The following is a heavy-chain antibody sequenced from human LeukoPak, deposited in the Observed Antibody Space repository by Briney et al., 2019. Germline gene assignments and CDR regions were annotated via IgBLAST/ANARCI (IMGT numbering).Heavy chain of an antibody. CDR1: GGSISSGSYY. V-gene: IGHV4-61*02. J-gene: IGHJ3*02. CDR3: AREWAGSGSYYWANVAFDI. D-gene: IGHD1-26*01. Sequence: SETLSLTCTVSGGSISSGSYYWSWIRQPAGKGLEWIGRIYTSGSTNYNPSLKSRVTMSVDTSKNQFSLKLSSVTAADTAVYYCAREWAGSGSYYWANVAFDIWGQGTMVTVSS. CDR2: IYTSGST.